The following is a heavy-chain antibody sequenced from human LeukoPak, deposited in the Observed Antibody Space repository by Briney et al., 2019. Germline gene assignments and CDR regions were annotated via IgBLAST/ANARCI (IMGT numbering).Heavy chain of an antibody. CDR3: AKVHCSSTSCPIPDY. J-gene: IGHJ4*02. D-gene: IGHD2-2*01. V-gene: IGHV6-1*01. Sequence: SQTLSLTCAISGDSVSSNSAAWNWIRQSPSRGLEWLGRTYYRSKWYNDYAVSVKSRITINSDTSKNQVSLQLKSVTPEDTAVYYCAKVHCSSTSCPIPDYWGQGTLVTVSS. CDR2: TYYRSKWYN. CDR1: GDSVSSNSAA.